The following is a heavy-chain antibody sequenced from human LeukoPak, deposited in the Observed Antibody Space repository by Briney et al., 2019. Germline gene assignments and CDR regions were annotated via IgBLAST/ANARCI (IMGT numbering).Heavy chain of an antibody. CDR3: ARECSVPAAPNWFDP. CDR1: GYTFTGYY. J-gene: IGHJ5*02. CDR2: INPNSGGT. V-gene: IGHV1-2*02. Sequence: ASVKVSCKASGYTFTGYYMHWVRQAPGQGLEWMGWINPNSGGTNYAQKFQGRVTMTRDTSISTAYMELSRLRSDDTAVYYCARECSVPAAPNWFDPWGQGTLVTVSS. D-gene: IGHD2-2*01.